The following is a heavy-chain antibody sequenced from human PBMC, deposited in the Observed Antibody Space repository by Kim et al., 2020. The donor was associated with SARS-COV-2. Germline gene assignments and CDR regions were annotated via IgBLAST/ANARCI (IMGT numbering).Heavy chain of an antibody. CDR2: ISYDGSNK. CDR3: AGSYVSSSWYDY. CDR1: GFTFSSYA. J-gene: IGHJ4*02. Sequence: GGSLRLSCAASGFTFSSYAMHWVRQAPGKGLEWVAVISYDGSNKYYADSVKGRFTISRDNSKNTLYLQMNSLRAEDTAVYYCAGSYVSSSWYDYWGQGTLVTVSS. D-gene: IGHD6-13*01. V-gene: IGHV3-30*04.